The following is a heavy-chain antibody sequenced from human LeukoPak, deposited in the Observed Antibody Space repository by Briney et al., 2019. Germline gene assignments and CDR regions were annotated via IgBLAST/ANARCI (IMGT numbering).Heavy chain of an antibody. D-gene: IGHD3-3*01. CDR3: ARVSYDFWSGYDAFDI. J-gene: IGHJ3*02. Sequence: GASVKVSCKASGYTFTSYGISWVRQAPGQGLEWMGWISAYNGNTNYAQKLQGRVTMTTDTSTSTAYMELRSLRSDDTAVYYCARVSYDFWSGYDAFDIWGQGTMVTVSS. CDR2: ISAYNGNT. CDR1: GYTFTSYG. V-gene: IGHV1-18*01.